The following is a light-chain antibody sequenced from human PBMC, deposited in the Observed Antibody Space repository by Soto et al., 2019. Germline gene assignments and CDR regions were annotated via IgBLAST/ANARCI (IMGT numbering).Light chain of an antibody. J-gene: IGKJ2*02. CDR1: QTVSSSY. V-gene: IGKV3-20*01. CDR2: GAS. CDR3: QQYGSSPCT. Sequence: EIVLTQSPGTLSLSPGERATLSCRASQTVSSSYLAWYRQKPGQAPRLLIYGASSRATGIPDRVSGSGSGTDFTLTISRLEPEDFAVYYCQQYGSSPCTFGLGTKLEIK.